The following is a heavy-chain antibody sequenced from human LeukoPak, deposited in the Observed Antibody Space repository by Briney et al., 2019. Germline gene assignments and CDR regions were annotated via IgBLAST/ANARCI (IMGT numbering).Heavy chain of an antibody. V-gene: IGHV4-31*03. CDR1: GGSISSGGYY. D-gene: IGHD3-10*01. CDR2: IYYSEST. J-gene: IGHJ4*02. Sequence: PSESLSLTCTVSGGSISSGGYYWSWLRQHPGKGLEWIGYIYYSESTYYNPSIKIRVNISVDKSKDQVSLKLSSVTAADTAVYYCARDDYYGSVSYLSYWGQGTRVTVSS. CDR3: ARDDYYGSVSYLSY.